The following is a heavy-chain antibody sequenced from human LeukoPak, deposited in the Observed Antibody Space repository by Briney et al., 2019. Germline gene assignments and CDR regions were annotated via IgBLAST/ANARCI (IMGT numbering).Heavy chain of an antibody. V-gene: IGHV3-30*02. CDR1: GFTFSSYG. Sequence: GGSLRLSCAASGFTFSSYGMHWVRQAPGKGLEWVAFIRYDGSNKYYADSVKGRFTISRDNSKITLYLQMNSLRAEDTAMYYCAKRSRYCSGGSCCSGGLLSYWGQGTLVTVSS. CDR3: AKRSRYCSGGSCCSGGLLSY. CDR2: IRYDGSNK. J-gene: IGHJ4*02. D-gene: IGHD2-15*01.